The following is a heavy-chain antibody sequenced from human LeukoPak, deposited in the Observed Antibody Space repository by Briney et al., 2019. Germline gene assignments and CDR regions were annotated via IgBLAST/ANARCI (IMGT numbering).Heavy chain of an antibody. Sequence: GGSLRLSCAASGFTFSSYAMSWVRQAPGKGLEWVSVISGSGGSTSYADSVKGRFTISRDNSMNTLYLQMYSLRAEDTAVYYCAKDDRIQTRRYSYNYWGQGTLVTVSS. CDR3: AKDDRIQTRRYSYNY. CDR2: ISGSGGST. CDR1: GFTFSSYA. J-gene: IGHJ4*02. V-gene: IGHV3-23*01. D-gene: IGHD5-18*01.